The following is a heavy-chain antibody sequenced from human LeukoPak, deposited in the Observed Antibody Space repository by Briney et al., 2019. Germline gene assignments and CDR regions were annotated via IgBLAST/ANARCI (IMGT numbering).Heavy chain of an antibody. Sequence: GGSLRLSCAASGLTFSSYAMSWVRQAPGKGLEWVSAISGNGGSTYYADSVKGRFTISRDNSKHTLYLQMNSLRAEDTAVYYCAKDGYNYGGNLDYWRQGTLVTVCS. CDR2: ISGNGGST. J-gene: IGHJ4*02. CDR1: GLTFSSYA. CDR3: AKDGYNYGGNLDY. D-gene: IGHD5-18*01. V-gene: IGHV3-23*01.